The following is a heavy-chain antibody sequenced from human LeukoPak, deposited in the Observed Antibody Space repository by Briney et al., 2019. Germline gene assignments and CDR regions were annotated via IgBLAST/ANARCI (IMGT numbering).Heavy chain of an antibody. CDR3: ARGYKPASGKDGAFDI. V-gene: IGHV4-4*07. Sequence: SETLSLTCTVSGGSISSYFWSWLRQSAGKGLEWIGRIYSSGSTDYNSSLKSRVSMSVDTSKDQFSLKLSSVTAADTALYYCARGYKPASGKDGAFDIWGQGTMVTVSS. D-gene: IGHD6-13*01. CDR1: GGSISSYF. CDR2: IYSSGST. J-gene: IGHJ3*02.